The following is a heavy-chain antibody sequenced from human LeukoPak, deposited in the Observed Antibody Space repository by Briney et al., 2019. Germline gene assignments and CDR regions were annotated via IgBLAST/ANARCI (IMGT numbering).Heavy chain of an antibody. CDR3: ARDLGYYRADY. CDR2: IKGDGSDN. D-gene: IGHD1-26*01. Sequence: GGSLRLSCTASGFTFGDYAMSWVRQAPGKGLEWVANIKGDGSDNHYVDSVRGRFTISRDNAKNSLYLQMNSLRAEGTAVYYCARDLGYYRADYWGQGTLVTVSS. J-gene: IGHJ4*02. V-gene: IGHV3-7*04. CDR1: GFTFGDYA.